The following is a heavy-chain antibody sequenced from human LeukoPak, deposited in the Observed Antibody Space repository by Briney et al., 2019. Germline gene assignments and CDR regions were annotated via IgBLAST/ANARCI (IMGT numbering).Heavy chain of an antibody. CDR3: ARDSRRWELQPNDAFDI. V-gene: IGHV1-2*02. J-gene: IGHJ3*02. CDR1: GYTFTGYY. CDR2: INPNSGGT. Sequence: ASVKVSCKASGYTFTGYYMHWVRQAPGQGLGWMGWINPNSGGTNYAQKLQGRVTMTTDTSTSTAYMELRSLRSDDTAVYYCARDSRRWELQPNDAFDIWGQGTMVTVSS. D-gene: IGHD1-26*01.